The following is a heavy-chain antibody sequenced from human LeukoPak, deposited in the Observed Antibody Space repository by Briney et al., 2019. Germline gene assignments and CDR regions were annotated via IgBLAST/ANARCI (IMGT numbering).Heavy chain of an antibody. CDR1: GYTFTGYY. Sequence: ASVKVSCKASGYTFTGYYMHWVRQAPGQGLEWMGWINPNSGGTNYAQKFQGRVTMTRDTSISTAYMELSRLRSDDTAVYYCAREREGIVVVVAPDYWGQGTLVIVSS. V-gene: IGHV1-2*02. CDR3: AREREGIVVVVAPDY. D-gene: IGHD2-15*01. J-gene: IGHJ4*02. CDR2: INPNSGGT.